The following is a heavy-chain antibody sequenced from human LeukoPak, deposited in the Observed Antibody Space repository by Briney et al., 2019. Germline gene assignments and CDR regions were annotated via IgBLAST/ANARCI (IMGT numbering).Heavy chain of an antibody. CDR1: GGSISSGTYY. Sequence: SETLSLTCTVSGGSISSGTYYWSWIRQHPGKGLEWIGCIHYSGSTYYSPSFKSRVTISLDTSKNHFSLKLSSVTAADTAVYYCARVMSDYCGSGSYSYFDYWGQGALVTVSS. CDR2: IHYSGST. J-gene: IGHJ4*02. V-gene: IGHV4-31*03. CDR3: ARVMSDYCGSGSYSYFDY. D-gene: IGHD3-10*01.